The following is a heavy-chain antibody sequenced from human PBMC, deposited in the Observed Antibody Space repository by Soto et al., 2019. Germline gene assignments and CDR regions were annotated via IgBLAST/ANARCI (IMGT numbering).Heavy chain of an antibody. CDR3: AKELDYGGNSDYYYGMDV. CDR2: ISWDGGST. CDR1: GFTFDDYN. V-gene: IGHV3-43*01. Sequence: GGSLRLSFAASGFTFDDYNMHWVRQAPGEGLEWVFLISWDGGSTYYADSVKGRFTISRDNSKNSLYLQMNSLRTEDTALYYCAKELDYGGNSDYYYGMDVWGQGTTVTV. D-gene: IGHD4-17*01. J-gene: IGHJ6*02.